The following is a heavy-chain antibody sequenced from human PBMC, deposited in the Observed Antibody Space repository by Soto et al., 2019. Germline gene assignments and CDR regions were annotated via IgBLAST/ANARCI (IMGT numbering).Heavy chain of an antibody. CDR1: GFTFSSYG. D-gene: IGHD3-3*01. Sequence: QVQLVESGGGVVQPGRSLRLSCAASGFTFSSYGMHWVRQAPGKGLERVAVISFDGSKKYYADSVNGRFTISRDNAKNTLYLQMYSLRAEDTAVYYCAKEGVVMAVVNNMDVWGQGTTVTVSS. CDR2: ISFDGSKK. J-gene: IGHJ6*02. V-gene: IGHV3-30*18. CDR3: AKEGVVMAVVNNMDV.